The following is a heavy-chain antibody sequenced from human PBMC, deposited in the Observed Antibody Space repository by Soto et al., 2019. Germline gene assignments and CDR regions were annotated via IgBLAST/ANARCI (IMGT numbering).Heavy chain of an antibody. V-gene: IGHV4-59*01. D-gene: IGHD3-10*01. Sequence: SETLSLTYTVSGGSISSYYWSWVRPPPGEGLEWIGYIYYSGSTNYNPSLKSRVTISVDTSKNQFSLKLSSVTAADTAVYYCARNLRDYGSGSYPLDAFDIWGQGTMVTVSS. J-gene: IGHJ3*02. CDR3: ARNLRDYGSGSYPLDAFDI. CDR1: GGSISSYY. CDR2: IYYSGST.